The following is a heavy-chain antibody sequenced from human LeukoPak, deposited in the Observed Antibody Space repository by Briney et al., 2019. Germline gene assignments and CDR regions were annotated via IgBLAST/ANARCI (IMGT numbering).Heavy chain of an antibody. CDR1: GYTFTSYD. J-gene: IGHJ6*02. D-gene: IGHD3-22*01. CDR3: ARGITYYYDSSGYYYVFLGSGYYYYGMDV. Sequence: ASVKVSCKASGYTFTSYDINWVRQATGQGLEWMGWMNPNSGNTGYAQKFQGRVTMTRNTSISTAYMELSSLRSEDTAVYYCARGITYYYDSSGYYYVFLGSGYYYYGMDVWGQGTTVTVSS. CDR2: MNPNSGNT. V-gene: IGHV1-8*01.